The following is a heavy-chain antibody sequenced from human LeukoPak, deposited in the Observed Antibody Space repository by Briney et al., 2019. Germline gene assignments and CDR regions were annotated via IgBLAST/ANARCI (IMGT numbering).Heavy chain of an antibody. CDR2: ISVSGGNT. V-gene: IGHV3-23*01. J-gene: IGHJ4*02. CDR3: AKYGSGSYYNGLY. D-gene: IGHD3-10*01. CDR1: GFTFSSYA. Sequence: GGSLRLSCAASGFTFSSYAMTWVRQAPGKGLQWGSTISVSGGNTYYADSVKGRFTISRDSSKSTLYLQMNSLRDEDTAVYYCAKYGSGSYYNGLYWGQGTLVTVSS.